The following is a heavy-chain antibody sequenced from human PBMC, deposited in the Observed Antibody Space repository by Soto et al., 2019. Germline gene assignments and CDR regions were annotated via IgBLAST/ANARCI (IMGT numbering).Heavy chain of an antibody. J-gene: IGHJ6*02. CDR1: GGTFSSYA. D-gene: IGHD5-12*01. CDR3: ARDGGYSGYDRTIYDYGMDV. Sequence: QVQLVQSGAEVKKPGSSVKVSCKASGGTFSSYAISWVRQARGQGLEWMGGTIPMFGTANYAQKFQGRVTITADESTSTAYMELSSLRSEDTAVYYCARDGGYSGYDRTIYDYGMDVWGQGTTVTVSS. V-gene: IGHV1-69*12. CDR2: TIPMFGTA.